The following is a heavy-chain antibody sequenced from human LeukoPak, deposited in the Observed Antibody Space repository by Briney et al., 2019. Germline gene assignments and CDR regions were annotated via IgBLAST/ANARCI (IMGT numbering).Heavy chain of an antibody. CDR3: ARNPYSGYDLGVFDY. J-gene: IGHJ4*02. CDR1: GGSFSGYY. D-gene: IGHD5-12*01. Sequence: SETLSHTCSVYGGSFSGYYWSWIRQPPGKGLEWSGVINHSGSTNYNPSLKSRVTISVDTSKNQFSLKLSSVPAAHTAVYYCARNPYSGYDLGVFDYWGQGTLVTVSS. V-gene: IGHV4-34*01. CDR2: INHSGST.